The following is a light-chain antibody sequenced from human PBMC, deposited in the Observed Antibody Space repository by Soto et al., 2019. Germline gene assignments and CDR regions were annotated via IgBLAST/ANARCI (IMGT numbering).Light chain of an antibody. V-gene: IGKV1-5*01. J-gene: IGKJ1*01. Sequence: DIQMTQSPSSLPASVDDRVIITCRASQSISNHLNWYQQTRGKAPKIXIYDASSLESGVPSRVSGRGAGTEFTRTISSLQPDDVETDDCQQYNSYSQTFGQGTKVDI. CDR2: DAS. CDR3: QQYNSYSQT. CDR1: QSISNH.